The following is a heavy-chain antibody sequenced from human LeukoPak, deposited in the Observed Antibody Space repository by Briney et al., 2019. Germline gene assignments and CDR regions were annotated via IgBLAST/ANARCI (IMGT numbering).Heavy chain of an antibody. Sequence: ASVKVSCKASGYTFTAYYIHWARQAPGQGLEWMGWINPNSGGTDCVQKFQGRVTMTRDTSISTAYMELNRLTSDDAAVYYCAKVSKLGCSGVSCYSAFDYWGQGSLVTVSS. CDR3: AKVSKLGCSGVSCYSAFDY. CDR2: INPNSGGT. V-gene: IGHV1-2*02. CDR1: GYTFTAYY. J-gene: IGHJ4*02. D-gene: IGHD2-15*01.